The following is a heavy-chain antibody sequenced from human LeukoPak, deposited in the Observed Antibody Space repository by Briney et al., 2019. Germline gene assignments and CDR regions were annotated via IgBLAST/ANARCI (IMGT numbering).Heavy chain of an antibody. CDR2: INHSGST. D-gene: IGHD6-19*01. V-gene: IGHV4-34*01. CDR1: GGSFSGYY. J-gene: IGHJ5*02. Sequence: SGTLSLTCAVYGGSFSGYYWSWIRQPPGKGLEWIGEINHSGSTNYNPSLKSRVTISVDTSKNQFSLKLSSVTAADTAVYYCARGSKQWLVLGGWFDPWGQGTLVTVSS. CDR3: ARGSKQWLVLGGWFDP.